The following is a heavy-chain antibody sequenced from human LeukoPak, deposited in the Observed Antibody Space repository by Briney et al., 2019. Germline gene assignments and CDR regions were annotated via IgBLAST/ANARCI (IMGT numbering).Heavy chain of an antibody. Sequence: GGSLRLSCAASGFTVSTYDMYWVRQAPGKGLEWVSVIWYDGSNKYYADSVKGRFTISRDNSKNTLYLQMNSLRAEDTAVYYCARDRSTGSYFYFDCCGQGALVTV. D-gene: IGHD6-19*01. V-gene: IGHV3-33*08. CDR2: IWYDGSNK. CDR3: ARDRSTGSYFYFDC. J-gene: IGHJ4*02. CDR1: GFTVSTYD.